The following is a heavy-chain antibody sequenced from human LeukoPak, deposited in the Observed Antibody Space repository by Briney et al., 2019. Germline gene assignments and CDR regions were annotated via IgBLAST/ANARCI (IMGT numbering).Heavy chain of an antibody. V-gene: IGHV4-34*01. CDR3: ARGGSWTTVFYYYYGMDV. CDR1: GGSFSGYY. J-gene: IGHJ6*02. CDR2: INHSGST. D-gene: IGHD4-11*01. Sequence: SEILSLTCAVYGGSFSGYYWSWIRQPPGKGLEWIGEINHSGSTNYNPSLKSRVTISVDTSKNQFSLKLSSVTAADTAVYYCARGGSWTTVFYYYYGMDVWGQGTTVTVSS.